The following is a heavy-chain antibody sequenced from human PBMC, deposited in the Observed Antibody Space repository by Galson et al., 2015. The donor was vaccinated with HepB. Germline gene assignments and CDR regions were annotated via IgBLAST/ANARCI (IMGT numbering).Heavy chain of an antibody. CDR1: GYDFSNYW. J-gene: IGHJ6*02. CDR3: ARIENYNRNWRPLDV. D-gene: IGHD1-14*01. V-gene: IGHV5-10-1*01. Sequence: QSGAEVKKPGESLTISCQGSGYDFSNYWIAWVRQLPGKGLEWMGRIDPGDSYTNYGPSFEGHVTISVDKSITTAYLQWNSLKASDTAMYYCARIENYNRNWRPLDVWGQGTTVTVSS. CDR2: IDPGDSYT.